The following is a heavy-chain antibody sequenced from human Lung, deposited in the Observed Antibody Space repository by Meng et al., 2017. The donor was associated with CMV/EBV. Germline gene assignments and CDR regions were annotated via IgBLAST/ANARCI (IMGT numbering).Heavy chain of an antibody. CDR1: GYSFTSYS. J-gene: IGHJ4*02. D-gene: IGHD3-22*01. V-gene: IGHV7-4-1*02. CDR2: INTYSGNP. Sequence: QAQPVQSVSELKKPGASVKVSCKASGYSFTSYSLNWLRQAPGQGLEWLGWINTYSGNPTYAQGFTGRIVFSLDTSVSTAYLQISSLKAEDTAVYYCARAWDTSGFWGQGTLVTVSS. CDR3: ARAWDTSGF.